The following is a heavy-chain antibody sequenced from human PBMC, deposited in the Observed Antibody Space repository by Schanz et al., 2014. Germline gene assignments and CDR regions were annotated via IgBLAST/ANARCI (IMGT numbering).Heavy chain of an antibody. CDR3: TRMDLGDYVDQ. V-gene: IGHV3-48*02. Sequence: EVQLVESGGGLVQPGGSLRLSCVASGFSFTTYSMSWVRQAPGKGLEWISYISGSSSTIFHSDSVRGRFTVSRDNGQNSLFLQMNDLREEDTALYYCTRMDLGDYVDQWGQGTLVIVSS. CDR2: ISGSSSTI. J-gene: IGHJ4*02. CDR1: GFSFTTYS. D-gene: IGHD2-15*01.